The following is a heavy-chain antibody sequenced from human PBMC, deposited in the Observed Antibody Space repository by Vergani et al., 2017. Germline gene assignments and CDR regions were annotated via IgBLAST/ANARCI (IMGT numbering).Heavy chain of an antibody. J-gene: IGHJ6*02. CDR3: ARDRVDIVATTTYYYYYYGMDV. CDR2: IYSGGST. V-gene: IGHV3-53*04. Sequence: EVQLVESGGGLVQPGGSLRLSCAASGFTVSSNYMSWVRQAPGKGLEWVSVIYSGGSTYYADSVKGRFTISRHNSKNTLHLQMNSLRAEDTAVYYCARDRVDIVATTTYYYYYYGMDVWGQGTTVTVSS. CDR1: GFTVSSNY. D-gene: IGHD5-12*01.